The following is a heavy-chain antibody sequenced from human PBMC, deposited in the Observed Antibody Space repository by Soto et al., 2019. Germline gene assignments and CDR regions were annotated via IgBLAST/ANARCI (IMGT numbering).Heavy chain of an antibody. Sequence: SETLSLTCTVSGGSISSSSYYWGWIRQPPGKGLEWIGSIYYSGSTYYNPSLKSRVTISVDTSKNQFSLKLSSVTAADTAVYYCARGDGQPAFGYYYYMDVSGKGTTVTVSS. V-gene: IGHV4-39*01. D-gene: IGHD2-21*01. CDR1: GGSISSSSYY. CDR2: IYYSGST. CDR3: ARGDGQPAFGYYYYMDV. J-gene: IGHJ6*03.